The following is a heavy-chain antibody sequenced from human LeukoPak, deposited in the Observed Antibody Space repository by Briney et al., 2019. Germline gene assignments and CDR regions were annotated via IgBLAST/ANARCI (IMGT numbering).Heavy chain of an antibody. CDR2: ISSSGGNT. J-gene: IGHJ4*02. D-gene: IGHD3-22*01. CDR3: AAYYDSSGSSPTPINY. V-gene: IGHV3-23*01. Sequence: PGGSLRLSCAASGFTFNNYAMIWVRQAPGKGLEWLSSISSSGGNTNYADSVKGRFTNSRDNSKNTLYLEMNRLRVEDTATYYFAAYYDSSGSSPTPINYWGQGPLLTVPS. CDR1: GFTFNNYA.